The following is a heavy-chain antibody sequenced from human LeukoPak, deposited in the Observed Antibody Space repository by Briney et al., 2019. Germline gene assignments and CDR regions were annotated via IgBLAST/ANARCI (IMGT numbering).Heavy chain of an antibody. J-gene: IGHJ3*02. CDR2: ISSSSSSI. CDR1: GFTFRTYS. CDR3: AREPRESCAAFDI. Sequence: PGGSLRLSCAASGFTFRTYSMNWVRQAPGKGLEWVSYISSSSSSIYYADSVKGRFTISRDNAKNSLYLQMNGLRGEDTAVYYCAREPRESCAAFDIWGQGTMVTVSS. V-gene: IGHV3-48*01.